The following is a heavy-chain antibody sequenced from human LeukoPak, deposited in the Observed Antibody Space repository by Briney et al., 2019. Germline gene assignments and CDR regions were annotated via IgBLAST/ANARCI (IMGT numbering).Heavy chain of an antibody. Sequence: PGGSLRLSCAASGFAFSSYSMNWVRQAPGKGLEWVSSISSSSSYIYYADSLKGRFTISRDNAKNSLYLQMNSLRAEDTAVYYCAIQRGLDYWGQGTLVTVSS. CDR3: AIQRGLDY. J-gene: IGHJ4*02. CDR2: ISSSSSYI. D-gene: IGHD3-22*01. V-gene: IGHV3-21*01. CDR1: GFAFSSYS.